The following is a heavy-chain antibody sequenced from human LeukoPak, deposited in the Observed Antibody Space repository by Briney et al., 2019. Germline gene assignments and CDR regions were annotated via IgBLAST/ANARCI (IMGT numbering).Heavy chain of an antibody. J-gene: IGHJ5*02. CDR2: LFSNDEK. CDR1: GFSLSNARMG. Sequence: SGPTLVNPTEPLTLTCTVSGFSLSNARMGVSWIRQPPGKALEWLAHLFSNDEKSYSTSLKSRLTISKDTSKSQVVLTMTNMDPVDTATYYCARISTQYYDFWSGYPGWLDPWGQGTLVTVSS. CDR3: ARISTQYYDFWSGYPGWLDP. D-gene: IGHD3-3*01. V-gene: IGHV2-26*01.